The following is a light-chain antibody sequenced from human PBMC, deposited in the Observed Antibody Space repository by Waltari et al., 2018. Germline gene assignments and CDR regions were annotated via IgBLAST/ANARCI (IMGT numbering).Light chain of an antibody. V-gene: IGKV1-5*03. CDR2: KAS. Sequence: DIQITQSPSTLSASVGDSVTITCRASQSISSWLAWYQQKPGKAPKLLIYKASSLESGVPSRFSGSGSGTEFTLTISSLQPDDFATYYCQQYNTWTFGQGTKVEIK. CDR3: QQYNTWT. J-gene: IGKJ1*01. CDR1: QSISSW.